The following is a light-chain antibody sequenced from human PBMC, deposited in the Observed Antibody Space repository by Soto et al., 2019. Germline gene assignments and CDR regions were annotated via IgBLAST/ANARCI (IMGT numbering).Light chain of an antibody. J-gene: IGKJ1*01. CDR3: QQYNDWPRT. CDR1: QSISTN. V-gene: IGKV3-15*01. Sequence: EIVMTQSPATLSVSPGERATLSCRASQSISTNLAWYQQRPGQAPRLLFYGASTRATGIPARFSGSGSETEFTLTISSLQSEDFAVYYCQQYNDWPRTFVQGTKVDIK. CDR2: GAS.